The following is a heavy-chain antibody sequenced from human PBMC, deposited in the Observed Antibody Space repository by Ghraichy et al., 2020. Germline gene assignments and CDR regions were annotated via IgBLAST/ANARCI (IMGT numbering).Heavy chain of an antibody. Sequence: SETLSLTCTVSGGSISSYYWSWIRQPPGKGLEWIGYIYTSGSTNYNPSLKSRVTISVDTSKNQFSLKLSSVTAADTAVYYCARGYDSSENFQHWGQGTLVTVSS. V-gene: IGHV4-4*09. CDR3: ARGYDSSENFQH. CDR2: IYTSGST. CDR1: GGSISSYY. J-gene: IGHJ1*01. D-gene: IGHD3-22*01.